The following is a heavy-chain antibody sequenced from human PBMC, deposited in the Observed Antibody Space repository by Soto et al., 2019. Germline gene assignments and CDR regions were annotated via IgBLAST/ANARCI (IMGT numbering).Heavy chain of an antibody. D-gene: IGHD3-10*01. V-gene: IGHV2-5*02. CDR1: GFSLSTSAVV. J-gene: IGHJ1*01. CDR2: IYGDDDK. CDR3: THRLTMVRGQVLEYFQH. Sequence: QITLKESGPTLLKPTQTLTLTCTFSGFSLSTSAVVVGWIRQPPGKALEWLALIYGDDDKRYSPSLKSRLTNTKDTTKTQVVLTMTNMDPVDTASYFCTHRLTMVRGQVLEYFQHWGQGTLLTVSS.